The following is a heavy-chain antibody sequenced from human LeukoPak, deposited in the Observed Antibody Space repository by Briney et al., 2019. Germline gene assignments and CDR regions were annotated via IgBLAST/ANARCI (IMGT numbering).Heavy chain of an antibody. CDR1: GFTFRTYS. D-gene: IGHD6-6*01. Sequence: PGGSLRLSCAASGFTFRTYSMNWVRQAPGKGLEWVSSISSSSSYIYYAASVKGRFTISRDNAKNSLYLQMNSLRAEDTAVYYCARIGYSSSSLDYWGQGTLATVSS. J-gene: IGHJ4*02. CDR2: ISSSSSYI. CDR3: ARIGYSSSSLDY. V-gene: IGHV3-21*01.